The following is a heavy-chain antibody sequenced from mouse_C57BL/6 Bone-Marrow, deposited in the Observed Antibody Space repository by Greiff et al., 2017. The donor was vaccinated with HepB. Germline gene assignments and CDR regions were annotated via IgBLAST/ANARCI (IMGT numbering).Heavy chain of an antibody. CDR3: ARSFYDGYYVDFDY. Sequence: VQLQQSGPELVKPGASVKISCKASGYAFSSSWMNWVKQRPGKGLEWIGRIYPGDGDTNYNGKFKGKATLTADKSSSTAYMQLSSLTSEDSAVYFCARSFYDGYYVDFDYWGQGTTLTVSS. D-gene: IGHD2-3*01. CDR1: GYAFSSSW. V-gene: IGHV1-82*01. J-gene: IGHJ2*01. CDR2: IYPGDGDT.